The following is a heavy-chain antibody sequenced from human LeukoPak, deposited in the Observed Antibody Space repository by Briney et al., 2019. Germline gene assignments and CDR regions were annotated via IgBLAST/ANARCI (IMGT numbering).Heavy chain of an antibody. V-gene: IGHV4-59*01. CDR1: GASMSTYY. Sequence: SETLSLTCAVSGASMSTYYWSWIRQPPGQGLEWIGYISYRGGTNYNPSLKSRVTMSLDTSKNQFSLKLGSVTAADTAIYYCARVGDTSDYFYYLDYWGQGALVTVSS. J-gene: IGHJ4*02. D-gene: IGHD3-22*01. CDR2: ISYRGGT. CDR3: ARVGDTSDYFYYLDY.